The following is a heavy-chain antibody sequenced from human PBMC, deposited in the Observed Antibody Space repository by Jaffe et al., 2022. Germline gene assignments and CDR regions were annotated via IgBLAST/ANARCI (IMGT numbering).Heavy chain of an antibody. CDR2: IYHSGST. CDR3: ARSGGVRSGYYYDDAFDI. CDR1: GYSISSGYY. V-gene: IGHV4-38-2*01. D-gene: IGHD3-22*01. J-gene: IGHJ3*02. Sequence: QVQLQESGPGLVKPSETLSLTCAVSGYSISSGYYWGWIRQPPGKGLEWIGSIYHSGSTYYNPSLKSRVTISVDTSKNQFSLKLSSVTAADTAVYYCARSGGVRSGYYYDDAFDIWGQGTMVTVSS.